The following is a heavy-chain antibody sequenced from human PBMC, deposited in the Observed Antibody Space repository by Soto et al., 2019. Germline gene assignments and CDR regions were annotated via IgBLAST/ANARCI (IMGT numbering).Heavy chain of an antibody. CDR1: GGTFSSYT. Sequence: QVQLVQSGAEVKKPGSSVKVSCKASGGTFSSYTISWVRQAPGQGLEWMGRIIPILGIANYARKFQGRVTITADKSTSTAYMELSSLRSEDTAVYYCARDPVDYDILTGYYDYYGMDVWGQGTTVTVSS. J-gene: IGHJ6*02. V-gene: IGHV1-69*08. D-gene: IGHD3-9*01. CDR3: ARDPVDYDILTGYYDYYGMDV. CDR2: IIPILGIA.